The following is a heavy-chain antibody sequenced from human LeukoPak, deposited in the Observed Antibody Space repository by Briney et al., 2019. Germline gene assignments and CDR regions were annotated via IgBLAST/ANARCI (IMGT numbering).Heavy chain of an antibody. J-gene: IGHJ6*02. Sequence: GQSLRLSWAAAGFTFSNYDMHWVRRAPDKGLEWEAVIWYDGSNKYYADSVKGRFTISRDISKNTLNLQMNSLRVEDTAVYYCARDVSRGYLRPLDVWGQGTTVTVPS. D-gene: IGHD5-18*01. V-gene: IGHV3-33*01. CDR2: IWYDGSNK. CDR3: ARDVSRGYLRPLDV. CDR1: GFTFSNYD.